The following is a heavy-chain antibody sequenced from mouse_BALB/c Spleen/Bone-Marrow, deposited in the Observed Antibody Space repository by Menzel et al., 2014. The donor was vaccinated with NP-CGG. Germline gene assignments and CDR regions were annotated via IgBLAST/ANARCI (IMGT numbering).Heavy chain of an antibody. Sequence: EVMLVESGGALVQPGGSLRLSCATSGFTFTGYYMNWVRQTPGKALEWLGFIRNKANGYTTEYSASVKGRFTISRDNSQSILYLQMNTLRAEDSATYYCARDKGRVFFDYWGQGTTLTVSS. CDR2: IRNKANGYTT. CDR1: GFTFTGYY. J-gene: IGHJ2*01. V-gene: IGHV7-3*02. CDR3: ARDKGRVFFDY.